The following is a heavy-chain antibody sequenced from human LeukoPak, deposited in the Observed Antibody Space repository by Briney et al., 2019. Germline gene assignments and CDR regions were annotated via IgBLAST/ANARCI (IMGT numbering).Heavy chain of an antibody. V-gene: IGHV4-31*03. D-gene: IGHD3-22*01. Sequence: SETLSLTCTVSGGSIRSGGNYWNWIRQHPGRGLEWIGYISYTENTYYNPSLKSRVTMSLNTSKHQFSLKLSSVTAADTAVYYCARVRDYDSRGYELIDYWVEATLVTVCS. CDR3: ARVRDYDSRGYELIDY. J-gene: IGHJ4*02. CDR1: GGSIRSGGNY. CDR2: ISYTENT.